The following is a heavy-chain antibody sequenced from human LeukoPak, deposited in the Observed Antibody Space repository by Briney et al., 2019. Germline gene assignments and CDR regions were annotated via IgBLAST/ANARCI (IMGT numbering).Heavy chain of an antibody. D-gene: IGHD6-13*01. CDR2: IYTSGRT. CDR3: ARDQPDCYYLAAAGTRLSYYYYMDV. V-gene: IGHV4-61*02. J-gene: IGHJ6*03. CDR1: GGSIRNGSYY. Sequence: SQTLSLTCTVSGGSIRNGSYYWSWIRPTAGKGVEWIGRIYTSGRTNYNPSHKSRVTISVDTSKNQFSLKLSSATAADKAVYYCARDQPDCYYLAAAGTRLSYYYYMDVWGKGTTVTVSS.